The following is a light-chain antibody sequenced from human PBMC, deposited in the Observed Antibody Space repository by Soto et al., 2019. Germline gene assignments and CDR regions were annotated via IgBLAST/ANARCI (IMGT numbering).Light chain of an antibody. CDR3: QQYGSSPRT. Sequence: EIVLTQSPGTLSLSPGERATLSCRASQSLSSSQLAWYQQKPGQAPRLLIHDASSRATGISDRFTGSGSGTDFTLTITTLEPEDFAVYYGQQYGSSPRTFGLGTKVEI. CDR1: QSLSSSQ. CDR2: DAS. J-gene: IGKJ1*01. V-gene: IGKV3-20*01.